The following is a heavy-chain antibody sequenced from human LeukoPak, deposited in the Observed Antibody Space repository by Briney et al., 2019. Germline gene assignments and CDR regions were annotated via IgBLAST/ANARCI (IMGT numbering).Heavy chain of an antibody. D-gene: IGHD6-13*01. CDR2: IGTAGEI. V-gene: IGHV3-13*01. J-gene: IGHJ2*01. Sequence: PGGSLRLSCAASGFTFSSYDIHWVRQATGKGLEWVSGIGTAGEIYYPGSVKGRFTISRENAKNSLYLQMNSLRAGDTTVYYCARAAYSSTWYSRYFNLWGRGNLVTVSS. CDR1: GFTFSSYD. CDR3: ARAAYSSTWYSRYFNL.